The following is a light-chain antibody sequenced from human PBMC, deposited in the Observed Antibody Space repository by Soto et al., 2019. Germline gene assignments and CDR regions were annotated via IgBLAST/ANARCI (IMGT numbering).Light chain of an antibody. Sequence: ESVLTQSPATLSLSTGERATLSCRASQSVSDNLAWYQQKPGQAPRLLIYGAFNRATGIPARFSGSGSGTDFTLTISSLEPEDFAVYYCQQRSNWPPITFGQGTRLEIK. J-gene: IGKJ5*01. CDR3: QQRSNWPPIT. V-gene: IGKV3-11*01. CDR2: GAF. CDR1: QSVSDN.